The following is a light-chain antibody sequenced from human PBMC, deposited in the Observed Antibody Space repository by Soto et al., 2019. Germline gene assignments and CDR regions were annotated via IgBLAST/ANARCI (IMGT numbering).Light chain of an antibody. Sequence: QSALTQPASVSGSPGQSITISCTGTSSDVGGYNYVSWYQQHPDKAPKLMIYEVRNRPSGVSNRFSGSKSGNTAALTISGLQPEDEADYYCSSYTSSNHVVFGGGTKLTVL. J-gene: IGLJ2*01. V-gene: IGLV2-14*01. CDR3: SSYTSSNHVV. CDR2: EVR. CDR1: SSDVGGYNY.